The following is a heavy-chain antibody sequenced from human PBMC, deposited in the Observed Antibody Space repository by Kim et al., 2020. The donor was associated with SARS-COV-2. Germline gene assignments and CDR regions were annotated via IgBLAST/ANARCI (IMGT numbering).Heavy chain of an antibody. V-gene: IGHV3-15*01. CDR1: GFTFSNAW. Sequence: GGSLRLSCAASGFTFSNAWMSWVRQAPGKGLEWVGRIKSKTDGGTTDYAAPVKGRFTISRDDSKNTLYLQMNSLKTEDTAVYYCTTASPAAMYYYDSSGYYNLDYWGQGTLVTVSS. CDR2: IKSKTDGGTT. CDR3: TTASPAAMYYYDSSGYYNLDY. J-gene: IGHJ4*02. D-gene: IGHD3-22*01.